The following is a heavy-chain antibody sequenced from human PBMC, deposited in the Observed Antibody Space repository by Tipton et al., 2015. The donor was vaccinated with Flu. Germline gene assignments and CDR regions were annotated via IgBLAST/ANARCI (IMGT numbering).Heavy chain of an antibody. Sequence: TLSLTCTVSGGSISSYYWSWIRQPPGKGLEWIGYIYYSGSTNYNPSLKSRVTISVDTSKNQFSLKLSSVTAADTAVYYCARHEEEAYDIWGQGTMGTVAS. J-gene: IGHJ3*02. CDR1: GGSISSYY. CDR2: IYYSGST. CDR3: ARHEEEAYDI. V-gene: IGHV4-59*08.